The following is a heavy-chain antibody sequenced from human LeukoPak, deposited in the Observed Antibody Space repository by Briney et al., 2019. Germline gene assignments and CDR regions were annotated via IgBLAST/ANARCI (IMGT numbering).Heavy chain of an antibody. CDR1: GFTFSDAW. D-gene: IGHD2-15*01. Sequence: GGSLRLSCVGSGFTFSDAWMSWVCQAPGKGLEWVGRIKSKSDGGTIDYAAPVKGRFTISRDDSRNTLYLQMNSLKTEDTAVYYCTTRRQDGWWGQGTLVTVS. CDR2: IKSKSDGGTI. V-gene: IGHV3-15*01. J-gene: IGHJ4*02. CDR3: TTRRQDGW.